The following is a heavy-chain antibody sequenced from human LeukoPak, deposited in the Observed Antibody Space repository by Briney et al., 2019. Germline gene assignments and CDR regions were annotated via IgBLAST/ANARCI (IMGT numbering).Heavy chain of an antibody. J-gene: IGHJ4*02. Sequence: TGGSLRLSCAASGFTFSSYAMSWVRQAPGKGLEWVSAISGSGGSTYYADSVEGRFTISRDNSKNTLYLQMNSLRAEDTALYYCAKDYRHSNSLLGYWGQGTLVTVSS. V-gene: IGHV3-23*01. CDR2: ISGSGGST. CDR1: GFTFSSYA. CDR3: AKDYRHSNSLLGY. D-gene: IGHD4-11*01.